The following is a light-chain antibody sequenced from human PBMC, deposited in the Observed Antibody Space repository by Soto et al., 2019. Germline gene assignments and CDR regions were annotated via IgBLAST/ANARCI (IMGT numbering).Light chain of an antibody. CDR3: LQYHNLWA. Sequence: IVMTQSPATLSVSPVERATLSFRASQNIYSNVAWYQQRPGQAPRLLIYRASTRATGIPARFSGSGSGTEFTLTISSLQSEDFTVYSCLQYHNLWACGQGTKGDIK. CDR1: QNIYSN. CDR2: RAS. V-gene: IGKV3-15*01. J-gene: IGKJ1*01.